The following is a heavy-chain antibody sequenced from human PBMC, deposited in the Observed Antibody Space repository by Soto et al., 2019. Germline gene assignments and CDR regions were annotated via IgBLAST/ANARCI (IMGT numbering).Heavy chain of an antibody. CDR1: GYTFTGYY. Sequence: ASVKVSCKASGYTFTGYYMHWVRQAPGQGLEWMGWINPKSGGTHYAQKFKGWVTMTRDTSISTAYMELSRLRSDDTAVYYCARGDEQSQLLLTGVYFGYWGQGTPVTVS. CDR3: ARGDEQSQLLLTGVYFGY. V-gene: IGHV1-2*04. CDR2: INPKSGGT. J-gene: IGHJ4*02. D-gene: IGHD2-2*01.